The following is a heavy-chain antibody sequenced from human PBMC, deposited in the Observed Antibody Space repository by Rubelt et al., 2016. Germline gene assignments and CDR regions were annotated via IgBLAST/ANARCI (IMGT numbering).Heavy chain of an antibody. D-gene: IGHD1-14*01. CDR3: AKGSRGAATGANFDY. Sequence: SYAMHWVRQAPGKGLEWVAVISYDGSNKYYADSVKGRFTISRDNSKNTLYLQMNSLRAEDTAVYYCAKGSRGAATGANFDYWGQGTLVTVSS. J-gene: IGHJ4*02. CDR2: ISYDGSNK. CDR1: SYA. V-gene: IGHV3-30*04.